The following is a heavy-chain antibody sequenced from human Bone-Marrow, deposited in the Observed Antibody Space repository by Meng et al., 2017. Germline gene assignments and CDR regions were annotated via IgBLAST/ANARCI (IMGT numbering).Heavy chain of an antibody. CDR2: IKRNSDGETI. CDR1: GFTVSSNE. V-gene: IGHV3-15*01. Sequence: GGSLRLSCAVSGFTVSSNEMSWVRQAPGKGLEWVGRIKRNSDGETIDYAAPVKGRFTISRDDSKNTLYLQMDSLITEDTAVYFCATGAAAADHWGQGTLVTVSS. D-gene: IGHD6-13*01. J-gene: IGHJ4*02. CDR3: ATGAAAADH.